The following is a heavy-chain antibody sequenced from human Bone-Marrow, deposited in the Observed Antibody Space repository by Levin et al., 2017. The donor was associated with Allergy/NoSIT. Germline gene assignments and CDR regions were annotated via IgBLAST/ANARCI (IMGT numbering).Heavy chain of an antibody. V-gene: IGHV3-74*01. CDR3: ARGGTYPDRGLDD. CDR1: GLSFNLYW. J-gene: IGHJ3*01. CDR2: INSDGSRT. D-gene: IGHD1-26*01. Sequence: GGSLRLSCAASGLSFNLYWMHWVRQVPGKGLVWVSRINSDGSRTSYADSVKGRFTISRDNAKRSVYLQLNSLRDGDTAVYYCARGGTYPDRGLDDWGQGTMVTVSS.